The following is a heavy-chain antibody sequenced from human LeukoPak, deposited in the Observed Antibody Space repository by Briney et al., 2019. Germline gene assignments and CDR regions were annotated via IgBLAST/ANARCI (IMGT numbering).Heavy chain of an antibody. CDR1: GFTFSSYA. CDR2: ISGSRSYI. V-gene: IGHV3-21*01. J-gene: IGHJ5*02. Sequence: GGSLRLSCAASGFTFSSYAMSWVRQAPGKGLEWVSSISGSRSYIYYADSVKGRFTISRDNAKNALYLQMSSLRAEDTAVYYCARDRSNIAASDGWFDPWGQGTLVTVSS. CDR3: ARDRSNIAASDGWFDP. D-gene: IGHD6-13*01.